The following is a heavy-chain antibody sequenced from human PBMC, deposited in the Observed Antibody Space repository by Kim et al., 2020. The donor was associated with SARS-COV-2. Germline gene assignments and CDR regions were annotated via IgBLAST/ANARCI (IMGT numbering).Heavy chain of an antibody. D-gene: IGHD5-12*01. CDR3: AMASILVGYKFTPFHDAFDI. CDR1: GGTFSSYA. J-gene: IGHJ3*02. V-gene: IGHV1-69*13. CDR2: IIPIFGTA. Sequence: SVKVSCKASGGTFSSYAISWVRQAPGQGLEWMGGIIPIFGTANYAQKFQGRVTITADESTSTAYMELSSLRSEDTAVYYCAMASILVGYKFTPFHDAFDIWGQGTMVTVSS.